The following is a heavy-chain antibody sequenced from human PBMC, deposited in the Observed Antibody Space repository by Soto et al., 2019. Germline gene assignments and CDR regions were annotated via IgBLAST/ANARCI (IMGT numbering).Heavy chain of an antibody. J-gene: IGHJ5*02. CDR2: IYYSGST. V-gene: IGHV4-59*08. Sequence: PSETLSLTCTVSGGSISSYYLSWIRQPPGKGLEWIGYIYYSGSTNYNPSLKSRVTISVDTSKNQFSLKLSSVTAADTAVYYCARHFRSRFWFDPWGQGTLVTSPQ. CDR3: ARHFRSRFWFDP. D-gene: IGHD2-2*01. CDR1: GGSISSYY.